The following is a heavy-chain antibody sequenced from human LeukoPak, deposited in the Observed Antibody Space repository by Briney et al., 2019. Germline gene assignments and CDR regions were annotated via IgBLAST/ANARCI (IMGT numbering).Heavy chain of an antibody. Sequence: MPSETLSLTCALYGGSFSGYYWSWIRQPPGKGLEWGGEINHSGSNNYNPSLKSRVTISVDTSKNQFSLKLSSVTAAETAVYYCARHGKGLGYYGSGSYRTFDYWGQGTLVTVSS. CDR3: ARHGKGLGYYGSGSYRTFDY. CDR2: INHSGSN. D-gene: IGHD3-10*01. J-gene: IGHJ4*02. V-gene: IGHV4-34*01. CDR1: GGSFSGYY.